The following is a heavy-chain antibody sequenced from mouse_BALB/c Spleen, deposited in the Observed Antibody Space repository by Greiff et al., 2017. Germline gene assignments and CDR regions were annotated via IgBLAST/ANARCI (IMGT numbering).Heavy chain of an antibody. CDR3: ACRGSYAMDY. Sequence: VQLKQSGAELVKPGASVKLSCTASGFNIKDTYMHWVKQRPEQGLEWIGRIDPANGNTKYDPKFQGKATITADTSSNTAYLQLSSLTSEDTAVYYCACRGSYAMDYWGQGTSVTVSS. CDR1: GFNIKDTY. D-gene: IGHD3-1*01. V-gene: IGHV14-3*02. J-gene: IGHJ4*01. CDR2: IDPANGNT.